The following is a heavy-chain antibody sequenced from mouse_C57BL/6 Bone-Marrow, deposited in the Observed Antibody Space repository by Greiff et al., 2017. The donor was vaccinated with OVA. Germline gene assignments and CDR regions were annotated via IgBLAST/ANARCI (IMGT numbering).Heavy chain of an antibody. V-gene: IGHV1-76*01. CDR3: ARWVYYYGSSYVG. CDR2: IYPGSGNT. Sequence: QVQLQQSGAELVRPGASVKLSCKASGYTFTDYYINWVKQRPGQGLEWIARIYPGSGNTYYNEKFKGKATLTAEKSSSTAYMQLSSLTSEDSAVYFCARWVYYYGSSYVGWGQGTTLTVSS. J-gene: IGHJ2*01. CDR1: GYTFTDYY. D-gene: IGHD1-1*01.